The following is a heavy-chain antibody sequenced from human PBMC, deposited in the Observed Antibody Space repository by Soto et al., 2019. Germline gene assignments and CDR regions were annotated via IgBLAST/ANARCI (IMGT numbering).Heavy chain of an antibody. CDR2: INPDNGNT. CDR1: GFSFSDNL. CDR3: ARHILSVGPRANDAFDV. J-gene: IGHJ3*01. Sequence: QVQLVQSGAEVRKPGASVNISCRASGFSFSDNLINWVRQAPGQSLEWMGWINPDNGNTTYSQTFQGRVTIPRHSSASIAYVEVSDLTSAAPAVYYCARHILSVGPRANDAFDVWGQGTMVTVSS. D-gene: IGHD2-8*02. V-gene: IGHV1-3*01.